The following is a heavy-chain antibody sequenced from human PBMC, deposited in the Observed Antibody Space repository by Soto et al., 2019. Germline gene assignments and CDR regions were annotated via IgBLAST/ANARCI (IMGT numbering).Heavy chain of an antibody. CDR2: INPNSGGT. D-gene: IGHD6-19*01. J-gene: IGHJ6*02. CDR3: ARGWDSSGWSYYYYGMDV. V-gene: IGHV1-2*04. Sequence: ASVKVSCKASGYTFTGYYMHWVRQAPGQGLEWMGWINPNSGGTNYAQKFQGWVTMTRDTSISTAYMELSRLRSDDTAVYYCARGWDSSGWSYYYYGMDVWGQGTTVTVSS. CDR1: GYTFTGYY.